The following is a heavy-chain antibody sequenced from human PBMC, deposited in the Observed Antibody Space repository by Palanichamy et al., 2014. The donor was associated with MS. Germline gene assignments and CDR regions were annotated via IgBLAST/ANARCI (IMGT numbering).Heavy chain of an antibody. CDR3: AKCITASGTCYFDY. CDR2: ISGGGSST. J-gene: IGHJ4*02. V-gene: IGHV3-23*04. D-gene: IGHD6-13*01. CDR1: GLTFSNYA. Sequence: EVQLVESGGGLVQPGGSLRLSCAASGLTFSNYAMTWVRQAPGKGLEWVSSISGGGSSTYYADSVKGRFTISRDNSKNTLYVQMNSLRAEDTALYYCAKCITASGTCYFDYWGQGTLVTVSS.